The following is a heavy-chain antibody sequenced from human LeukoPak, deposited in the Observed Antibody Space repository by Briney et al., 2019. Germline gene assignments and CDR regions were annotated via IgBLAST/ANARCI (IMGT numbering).Heavy chain of an antibody. J-gene: IGHJ6*04. D-gene: IGHD3-10*02. CDR1: GFTFSSYE. CDR3: AELGITMIGGV. V-gene: IGHV3-48*03. Sequence: GETLRLSCAASGFTFSSYEMNWVRQAPGKGLEWVSYISSSGSTIYYADSVKGRFTISRDNAKNSLYLQMNSLRAEDTAVYYCAELGITMIGGVWGKGTTVTISS. CDR2: ISSSGSTI.